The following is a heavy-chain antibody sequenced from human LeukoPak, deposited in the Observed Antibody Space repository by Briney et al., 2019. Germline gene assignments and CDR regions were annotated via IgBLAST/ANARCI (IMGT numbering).Heavy chain of an antibody. D-gene: IGHD6-6*01. CDR2: IYHSGST. J-gene: IGHJ4*02. Sequence: PSETLSLTCTVSGGSISSATYYWGWIRQPPGKGLEWIGSIYHSGSTYYNPSLKSRVTISVDTSKNQFSLKLSSVTAADTAVYYCARVPSSSVDYWGQGTLVTVSS. V-gene: IGHV4-39*07. CDR3: ARVPSSSVDY. CDR1: GGSISSATYY.